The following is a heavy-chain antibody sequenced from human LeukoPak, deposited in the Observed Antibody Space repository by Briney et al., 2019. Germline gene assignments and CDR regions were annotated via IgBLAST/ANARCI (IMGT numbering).Heavy chain of an antibody. CDR2: ISYSGST. V-gene: IGHV4-59*01. CDR3: AGAPYYYEAGGSGFDP. CDR1: GGSISSYF. D-gene: IGHD3-22*01. J-gene: IGHJ5*02. Sequence: SETLSLTCSVSGGSISSYFWSWIRQPPGKGLEWIGHISYSGSTNYNPSLKSRVTMSVDTSKKHFSLKLSSVTAADTALYYCAGAPYYYEAGGSGFDPWGQGTLVTVSS.